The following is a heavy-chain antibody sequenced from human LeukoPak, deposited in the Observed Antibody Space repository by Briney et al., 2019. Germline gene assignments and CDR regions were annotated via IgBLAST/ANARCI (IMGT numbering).Heavy chain of an antibody. CDR2: ISSSSSTI. V-gene: IGHV3-48*04. D-gene: IGHD3-10*02. J-gene: IGHJ4*02. CDR3: ARETRYYVSDY. Sequence: GGSLRLSCAASGSTFSSYSMNWVRQAPGKGLEWVSYISSSSSTIYYADSVKGRLTISRDNAKNTLYLQMNSLRAEDTAVYYCARETRYYVSDYWGQGTLVTVSS. CDR1: GSTFSSYS.